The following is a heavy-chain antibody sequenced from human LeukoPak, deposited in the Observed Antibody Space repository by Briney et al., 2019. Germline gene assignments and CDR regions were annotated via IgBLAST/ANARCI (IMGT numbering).Heavy chain of an antibody. Sequence: GASVKVSCKASGYTFTSYDINWVRQATGQGLEWMGWMNPNSGNTGYAQKFQGRVTMTRNTSISTAYTELSSLRSEDTAVYYCARARVREGTLFDYWGQGTLVTVSS. CDR1: GYTFTSYD. J-gene: IGHJ4*02. CDR2: MNPNSGNT. D-gene: IGHD1-7*01. CDR3: ARARVREGTLFDY. V-gene: IGHV1-8*01.